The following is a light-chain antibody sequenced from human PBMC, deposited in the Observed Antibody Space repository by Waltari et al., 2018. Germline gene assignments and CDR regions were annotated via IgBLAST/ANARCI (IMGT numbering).Light chain of an antibody. V-gene: IGLV2-23*02. J-gene: IGLJ2*01. CDR3: SSYAGSSKGV. Sequence: QSALTQPASVSGSPGQSITIPCTGPSSAVGNYKRVSWYQQHPGKAPKLMSYAVSKRPSGVSDRVSGSKSGDMASLTISGLQPEDEAEYFCSSYAGSSKGVFGGGTKVTVL. CDR1: SSAVGNYKR. CDR2: AVS.